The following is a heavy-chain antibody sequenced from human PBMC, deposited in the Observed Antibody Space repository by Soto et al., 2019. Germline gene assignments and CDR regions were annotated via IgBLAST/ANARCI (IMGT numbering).Heavy chain of an antibody. CDR2: ISGSGGST. J-gene: IGHJ4*02. Sequence: GGSLRLSCAASGFTFSSYAMSWVRQAPGKGLEWVSAISGSGGSTYYADSVKGRFTISRDNSKNTLYLQMNSLRAEDTAVYYCAKRGHCSGGSCQKPIDYWGQGTLVTVSS. D-gene: IGHD2-15*01. V-gene: IGHV3-23*01. CDR3: AKRGHCSGGSCQKPIDY. CDR1: GFTFSSYA.